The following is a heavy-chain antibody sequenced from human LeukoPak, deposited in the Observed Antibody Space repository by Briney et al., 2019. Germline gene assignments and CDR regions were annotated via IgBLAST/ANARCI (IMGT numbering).Heavy chain of an antibody. V-gene: IGHV4-39*01. CDR1: GGPITSSNYY. Sequence: PSETLSLTCSVSGGPITSSNYYWGWIRQPPGKGLEWIGSLFYSGSTYYNPSLKSRVTISVETSKNQFSLNMSSVTAADTAVYYCASHRYDYYYYYYMDVWGKGTTVTISS. CDR3: ASHRYDYYYYYYMDV. J-gene: IGHJ6*03. D-gene: IGHD1-1*01. CDR2: LFYSGST.